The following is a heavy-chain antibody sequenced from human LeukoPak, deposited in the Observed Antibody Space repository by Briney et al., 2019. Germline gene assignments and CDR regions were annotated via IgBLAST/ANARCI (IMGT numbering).Heavy chain of an antibody. V-gene: IGHV4-39*01. Sequence: SETLSLTCTVSGGSISSSSYYWGWIRQPPGKGLEWIGSIYYSGSTYYNPSLKSRVTISVDTSKNQFSLKLTSVTAADTAVYYCARHQSYYYDYYMDVWGKGTTVTISS. CDR3: ARHQSYYYDYYMDV. J-gene: IGHJ6*03. CDR2: IYYSGST. CDR1: GGSISSSSYY.